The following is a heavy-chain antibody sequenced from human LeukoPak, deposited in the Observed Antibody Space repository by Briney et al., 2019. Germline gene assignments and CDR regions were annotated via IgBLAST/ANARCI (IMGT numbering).Heavy chain of an antibody. J-gene: IGHJ6*03. CDR3: AEAPYYCGSTSCYYYYYMDV. CDR2: MNPNSGNT. Sequence: ASVKVSCKASGYTFTSYDINWVRQATGQGRAWMEWMNPNSGNTGYAQKFQGRVTMTRNTSISTAYMELSSLRSEDTAVYYCAEAPYYCGSTSCYYYYYMDVWGNGTTVTVSS. V-gene: IGHV1-8*01. CDR1: GYTFTSYD. D-gene: IGHD2-2*01.